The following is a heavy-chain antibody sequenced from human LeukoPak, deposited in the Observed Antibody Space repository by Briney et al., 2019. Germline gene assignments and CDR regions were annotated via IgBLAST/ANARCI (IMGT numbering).Heavy chain of an antibody. J-gene: IGHJ5*02. V-gene: IGHV4-59*01. CDR1: GGSISSYY. Sequence: SETLSLTCTVSGGSISSYYWSWIRQPPGKGLEWIGYIYYSGSTNYKPSVKSRVTISVDTSKNQFSLKLSSVTAAGTAVYYCARGGYYGSGNDFRFDPWGQGTLVTVSS. CDR2: IYYSGST. CDR3: ARGGYYGSGNDFRFDP. D-gene: IGHD3-10*01.